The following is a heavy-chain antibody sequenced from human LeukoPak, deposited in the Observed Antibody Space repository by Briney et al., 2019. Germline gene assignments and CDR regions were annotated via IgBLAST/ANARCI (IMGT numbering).Heavy chain of an antibody. V-gene: IGHV4-34*01. CDR3: ARGRGITMVRGVRSLGAAPIDY. CDR2: INHSGST. Sequence: PSETLSLTCAVYGGSFSGYYWSWIRQPPGKGLEWIGEINHSGSTNYNPSLKSRVTISVDTSKNQFSLKVSSVTAADTALYHCARGRGITMVRGVRSLGAAPIDYWGQGTLVTVSS. CDR1: GGSFSGYY. J-gene: IGHJ4*02. D-gene: IGHD3-10*01.